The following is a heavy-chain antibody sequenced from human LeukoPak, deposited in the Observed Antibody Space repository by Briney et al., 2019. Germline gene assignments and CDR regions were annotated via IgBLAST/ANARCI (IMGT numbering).Heavy chain of an antibody. D-gene: IGHD5-18*01. V-gene: IGHV4-59*08. J-gene: IGHJ4*02. CDR2: IYYSGST. Sequence: PSETLSLTCTVSGGSISSYYWSWIRQPPGKGLEWIWDIYYSGSTNNNPSLKSRVTISVDTSKNQYSLKQSPVTAADTAVNYCARHPDVDTAILSWRQGTLVTVSS. CDR1: GGSISSYY. CDR3: ARHPDVDTAILS.